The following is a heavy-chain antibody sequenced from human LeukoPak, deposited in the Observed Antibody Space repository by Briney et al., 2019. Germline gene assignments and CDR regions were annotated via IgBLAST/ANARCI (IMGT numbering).Heavy chain of an antibody. D-gene: IGHD2-2*01. CDR1: GGSLSSGRYY. CDR3: ARESRFVVVRRGRVRRNAFDI. Sequence: SQTLSLTCTVSGGSLSSGRYYWSWLRQPAGKGLEWIGRIYTSGSTNYNPSFESRVTIWKDTSKNQFSLKLSSVTAADTAVYYCARESRFVVVRRGRVRRNAFDIWGQGTMVTVSS. J-gene: IGHJ3*02. V-gene: IGHV4-61*02. CDR2: IYTSGST.